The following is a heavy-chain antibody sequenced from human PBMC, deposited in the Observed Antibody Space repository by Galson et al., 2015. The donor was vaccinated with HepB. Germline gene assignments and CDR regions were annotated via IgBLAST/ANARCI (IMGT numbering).Heavy chain of an antibody. D-gene: IGHD1-20*01. CDR2: IIPIFGTA. J-gene: IGHJ4*02. Sequence: QSGAEVKKPGESLKISCKASGGTFSSYAISWVRQAPGQGLEWMGGIIPIFGTANYAQKFQGRVTITADESTSTAYMELSSLRSEDTAVYYCAREWLNWNDDLGVGCFDYWGQGTLVTVSS. V-gene: IGHV1-69*01. CDR1: GGTFSSYA. CDR3: AREWLNWNDDLGVGCFDY.